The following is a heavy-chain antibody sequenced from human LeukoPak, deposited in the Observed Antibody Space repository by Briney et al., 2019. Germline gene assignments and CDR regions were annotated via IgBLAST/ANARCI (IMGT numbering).Heavy chain of an antibody. V-gene: IGHV1-46*01. D-gene: IGHD6-13*01. CDR2: INPSGGST. J-gene: IGHJ5*02. CDR1: GYTFTSYY. Sequence: ASVKVSCKASGYTFTSYYMHWVRQAPGQGLEWMGIINPSGGSTSYAQKFQGRVTMTRDTSTSTVYMELSSLRSEDTAVYYCARDPKQLVPTNWFDPWGQGTLVTVSS. CDR3: ARDPKQLVPTNWFDP.